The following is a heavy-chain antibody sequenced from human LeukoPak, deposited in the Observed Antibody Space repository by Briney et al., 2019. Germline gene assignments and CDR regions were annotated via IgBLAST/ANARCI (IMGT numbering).Heavy chain of an antibody. Sequence: ASVKVSCKASGGTFSSYAISWVRQAPGQGLEWMGGIIPIFGTANYAQKFQGRVTITADESTSTAYMELSSLRSEDTAVYYCASIVVVTYYYGMDVWGQGTTVTVSS. J-gene: IGHJ6*02. CDR2: IIPIFGTA. V-gene: IGHV1-69*01. CDR3: ASIVVVTYYYGMDV. CDR1: GGTFSSYA. D-gene: IGHD3-22*01.